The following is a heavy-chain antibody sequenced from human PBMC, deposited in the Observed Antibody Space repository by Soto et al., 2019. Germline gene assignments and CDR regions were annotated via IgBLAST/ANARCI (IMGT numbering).Heavy chain of an antibody. J-gene: IGHJ3*02. CDR3: ASGPGYFDTYDEVDSFDI. CDR2: ISSRSTSI. CDR1: GFTFNRFE. Sequence: EVQLVESGGGLIHPGGSLRLSCTASGFTFNRFEMNWVRQAPGRGLEWVSYISSRSTSIYYADSVKGRFTISRDSAKNPLYLQMNSLRAEDTATDSCASGPGYFDTYDEVDSFDIWGRGTLITVS. D-gene: IGHD3-22*01. V-gene: IGHV3-48*03.